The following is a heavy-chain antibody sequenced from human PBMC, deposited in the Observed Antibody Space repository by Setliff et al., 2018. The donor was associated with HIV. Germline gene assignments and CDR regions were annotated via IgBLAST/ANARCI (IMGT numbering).Heavy chain of an antibody. CDR2: INAGNGNT. J-gene: IGHJ4*02. CDR3: ARDQRGYYDSSGPPDY. CDR1: GYTFTSYA. D-gene: IGHD3-22*01. V-gene: IGHV1-3*01. Sequence: GASVKVSCKASGYTFTSYAMHWVRQAPGQRLEWMGWINAGNGNTKYSQKFQGRVTITRDTSASTAYMELSSLRSEDTAVYYCARDQRGYYDSSGPPDYWGQGTLVTVSS.